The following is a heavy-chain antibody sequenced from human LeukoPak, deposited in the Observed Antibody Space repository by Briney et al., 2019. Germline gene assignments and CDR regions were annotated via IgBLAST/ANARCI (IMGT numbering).Heavy chain of an antibody. D-gene: IGHD5-12*01. CDR2: IRYDGSNK. J-gene: IGHJ6*02. Sequence: GGSLRPSCAASGFTFSSYGMHWVRQAPGKGLEWVAFIRYDGSNKYYADSVKGRFTISRDNSKNTLYLQMNSLRAEDTAVYYCARANTYDSNYYYGMDVWGQGTTVTVSS. V-gene: IGHV3-30*02. CDR3: ARANTYDSNYYYGMDV. CDR1: GFTFSSYG.